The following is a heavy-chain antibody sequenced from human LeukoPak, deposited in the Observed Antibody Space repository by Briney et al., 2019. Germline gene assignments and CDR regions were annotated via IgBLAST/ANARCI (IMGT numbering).Heavy chain of an antibody. CDR1: GGSISSYY. CDR3: ARERDGYIPYFDY. V-gene: IGHV4-59*12. Sequence: PSETLSLTCTVSGGSISSYYWSWIRQPPGKGLEWIGYIYYSGSTNYNPSLNSRVTISVDTSKNQFSLKLSSVTAADTAVYYCARERDGYIPYFDYWGQGTLVTVSS. CDR2: IYYSGST. J-gene: IGHJ4*02. D-gene: IGHD5-24*01.